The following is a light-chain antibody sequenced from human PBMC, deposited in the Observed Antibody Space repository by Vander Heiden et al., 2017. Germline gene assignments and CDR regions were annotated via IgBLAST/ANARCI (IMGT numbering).Light chain of an antibody. V-gene: IGLV3-21*02. CDR2: DDR. Sequence: SYVLTQPPSVSVGPGQTARISCGGNNIGTKSVHWYQQKPGQAPVLVVYDDRDRPSGIPERFSGSNSANTATLTIGRVEAGDEADYYCQVWDSINEVTFGGGTKLTVL. CDR1: NIGTKS. CDR3: QVWDSINEVT. J-gene: IGLJ2*01.